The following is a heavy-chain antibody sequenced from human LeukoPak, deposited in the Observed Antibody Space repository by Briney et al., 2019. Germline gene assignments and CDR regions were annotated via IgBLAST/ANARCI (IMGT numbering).Heavy chain of an antibody. V-gene: IGHV3-23*01. CDR3: AKPISGGLAVTADWFHP. D-gene: IGHD6-19*01. J-gene: IGHJ5*01. CDR1: GFAFSVHA. CDR2: INANSGTT. Sequence: PVGSLRLSCTASGFAFSVHAMSWLRQPPGKGLEWVSTINANSGTTSYAASVRGRFTISRDNSKNTLYLQLNTLRADDTATYYCAKPISGGLAVTADWFHPWGEGTLVVVSS.